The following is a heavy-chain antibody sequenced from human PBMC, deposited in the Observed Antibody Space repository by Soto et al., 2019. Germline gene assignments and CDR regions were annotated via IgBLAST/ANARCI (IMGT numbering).Heavy chain of an antibody. CDR1: GGSISSGDYY. D-gene: IGHD6-6*01. Sequence: QVQLQESGPGLVKPSQTLSLTCTVSGGSISSGDYYWSWIRQPPGKGLEWIGYIYYSGSTYYNPSLKSRVTISVDTSKNQFSLKLSSVTAADTALYYCARGGLEYSSHNWFDPWGQGTLVTVSS. CDR3: ARGGLEYSSHNWFDP. V-gene: IGHV4-30-4*01. J-gene: IGHJ5*02. CDR2: IYYSGST.